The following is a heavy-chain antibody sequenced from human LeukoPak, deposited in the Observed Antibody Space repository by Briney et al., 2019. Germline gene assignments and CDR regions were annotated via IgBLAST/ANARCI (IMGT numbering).Heavy chain of an antibody. Sequence: SETLSLTCTVSGGSISSYYWSRIRQPPGKGLEWIGYIYYSGSTNYNPSLKSRVTISVDTSKNQFSLKLSSVTAADTAVYYCARDLTYYYDSSGYYEHFDLWGRGTLVTVSS. V-gene: IGHV4-59*01. CDR3: ARDLTYYYDSSGYYEHFDL. J-gene: IGHJ2*01. D-gene: IGHD3-22*01. CDR1: GGSISSYY. CDR2: IYYSGST.